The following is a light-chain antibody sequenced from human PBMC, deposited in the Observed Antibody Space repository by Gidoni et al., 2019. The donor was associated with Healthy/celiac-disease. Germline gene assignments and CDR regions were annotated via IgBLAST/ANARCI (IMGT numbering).Light chain of an antibody. Sequence: DIQMTQSPSSLSASVGDRVTITCRASQSINNYLNWYQQKPGRAPKVLIYAASTLDSGVPSRFSGSASGTDFTLTISSLQPEDIATYYCQQSSSTLMTVGGGTKVEIK. V-gene: IGKV1-39*01. CDR3: QQSSSTLMT. CDR1: QSINNY. CDR2: AAS. J-gene: IGKJ4*01.